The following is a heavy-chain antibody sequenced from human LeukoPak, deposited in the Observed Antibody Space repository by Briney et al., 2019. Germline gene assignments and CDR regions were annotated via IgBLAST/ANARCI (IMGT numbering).Heavy chain of an antibody. CDR2: INPNSGGT. Sequence: ASVKVSCKASGYTFTGYYMHWVRQAPGQGLEWMGWINPNSGGTNYAQKFQGRVTMTRDTSSSTAYMELSRLRSDDTAVYYCARGEGKLGKSLYYFDYWGQGTLVTVSS. CDR3: ARGEGKLGKSLYYFDY. CDR1: GYTFTGYY. J-gene: IGHJ4*02. V-gene: IGHV1-2*02. D-gene: IGHD7-27*01.